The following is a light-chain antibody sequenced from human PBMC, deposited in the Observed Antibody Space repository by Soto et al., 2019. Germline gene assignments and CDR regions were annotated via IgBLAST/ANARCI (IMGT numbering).Light chain of an antibody. Sequence: DIQMTQSPSSLSASVGDRVTITCRAGQTISNYLNWYQQKPGKAPKLLIYSASTLRNGVPSRFSGSRSGTDFTLIIASLQPEDVATYYCQQSFSAPLFTFGPGTKVDLK. V-gene: IGKV1-39*01. CDR1: QTISNY. CDR3: QQSFSAPLFT. J-gene: IGKJ3*01. CDR2: SAS.